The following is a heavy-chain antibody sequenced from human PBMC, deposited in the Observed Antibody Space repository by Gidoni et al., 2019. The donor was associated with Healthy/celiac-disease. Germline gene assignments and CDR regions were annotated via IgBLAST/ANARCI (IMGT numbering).Heavy chain of an antibody. D-gene: IGHD1-26*01. CDR3: ARDLGSGSYLRRDY. J-gene: IGHJ4*02. CDR2: IYSGGST. CDR1: GFTVSSNY. Sequence: EVQLVESGGGLVQPGGSLRLSCAASGFTVSSNYMSWVRQAPGKGLEWVSVIYSGGSTYYADSVKGRFTIFRDNSKNTLYLQMNSLRAEDTAVYYCARDLGSGSYLRRDYWGQGTLVTVSS. V-gene: IGHV3-66*01.